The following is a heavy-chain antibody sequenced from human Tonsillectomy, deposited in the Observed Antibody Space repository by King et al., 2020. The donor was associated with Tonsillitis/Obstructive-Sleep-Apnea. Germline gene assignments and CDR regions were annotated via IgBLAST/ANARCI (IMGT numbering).Heavy chain of an antibody. V-gene: IGHV4-34*01. CDR2: INHSGST. J-gene: IGHJ5*02. CDR1: GGSFSGYY. Sequence: VQLQQWGAGLLKPSETLSLTCAVYGGSFSGYYWSWIRQPPGKGLEWIGEINHSGSTNYNPSLKSRVTISVDTSKNQFSLKLSSVTAADTAVYYCAGGMRDCSSTSCYWFDPWGQGTLVTVSS. D-gene: IGHD2-2*01. CDR3: AGGMRDCSSTSCYWFDP.